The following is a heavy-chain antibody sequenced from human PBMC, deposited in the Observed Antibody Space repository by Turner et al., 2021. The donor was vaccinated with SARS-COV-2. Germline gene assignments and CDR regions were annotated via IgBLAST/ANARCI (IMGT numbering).Heavy chain of an antibody. CDR2: IHYSGST. D-gene: IGHD6-19*01. CDR3: ARHGFSGWDGGGMDV. Sequence: QVQLQESGPGLVKPSETLSRTCTVSGGSISSYYWSWIRQPPGKGLEWIGYIHYSGSTNYNPSLKSRVTISVDTSKNQFSLKLSSVTAADTAVYYCARHGFSGWDGGGMDVWGQGTTVTVSS. V-gene: IGHV4-59*08. J-gene: IGHJ6*02. CDR1: GGSISSYY.